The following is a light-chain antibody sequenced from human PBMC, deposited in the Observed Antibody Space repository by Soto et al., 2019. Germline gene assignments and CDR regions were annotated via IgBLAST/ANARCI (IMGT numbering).Light chain of an antibody. CDR2: GDT. Sequence: NFMLTQPHSVSESPGKTVTISCTRSSGSIASNYVQWYQQRPDSAPATLIYGDTLRPSGVPDRFSGSIDTSSNSASLTISGLKTEDEADYYCQSYGVFGGRTKVTVL. CDR3: QSYGV. CDR1: SGSIASNY. J-gene: IGLJ2*01. V-gene: IGLV6-57*04.